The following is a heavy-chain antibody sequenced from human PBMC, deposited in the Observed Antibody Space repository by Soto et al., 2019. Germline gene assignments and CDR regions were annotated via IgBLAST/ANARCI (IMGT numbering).Heavy chain of an antibody. V-gene: IGHV3-30-3*01. CDR1: GFTFSSYA. J-gene: IGHJ6*02. CDR3: ARGGYCSSTSCHTITVTTRPGRYYYYGMDV. D-gene: IGHD2-2*02. CDR2: ISYDGSNK. Sequence: QVQLVESGGGVVQPGRSLRLSCAASGFTFSSYAMHWVRQAPGKGLEWVAVISYDGSNKYYADSVKGRFTISRDNSKNTLYLQMNSLRAEDTAVYYCARGGYCSSTSCHTITVTTRPGRYYYYGMDVWGQGTTVTVSS.